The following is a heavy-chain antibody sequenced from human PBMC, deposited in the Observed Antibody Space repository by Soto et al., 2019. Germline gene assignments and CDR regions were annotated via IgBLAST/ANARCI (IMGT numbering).Heavy chain of an antibody. CDR2: INQDGSEI. CDR1: GFTFSSEY. J-gene: IGHJ4*02. Sequence: EVQLVESGGGLVQPGGSLRLSCVASGFTFSSEYMSWDRQAPGKGLEWVGNINQDGSEIYYLDSVKGRFTISRDNAKKSVFLQMNSLRAEDTAVYYCATIAAVRFDYWGQGTLVTVSS. D-gene: IGHD6-13*01. CDR3: ATIAAVRFDY. V-gene: IGHV3-7*02.